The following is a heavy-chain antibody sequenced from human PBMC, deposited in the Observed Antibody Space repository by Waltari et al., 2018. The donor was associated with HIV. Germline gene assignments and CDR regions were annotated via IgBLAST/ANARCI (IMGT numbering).Heavy chain of an antibody. CDR2: IKQDGSEK. CDR3: AGGGVLLWFGDLNWFDP. V-gene: IGHV3-7*01. Sequence: EVQLVESGGGLVQPGGSLRLSCAASGFTFSSYWMSWVRQAPGKGGEWVANIKQDGSEKYYVDSVKGRFTISRDNAKNSLYLQMNSLRAEDTAVYYCAGGGVLLWFGDLNWFDPWGQGTLVTVSS. CDR1: GFTFSSYW. D-gene: IGHD3-10*01. J-gene: IGHJ5*02.